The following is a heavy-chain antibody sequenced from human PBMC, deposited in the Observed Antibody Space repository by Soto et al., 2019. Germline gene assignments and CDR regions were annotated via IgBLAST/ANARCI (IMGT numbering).Heavy chain of an antibody. Sequence: ESGGGVVQPGRSLRLSCAASGFTFSSYGMHWVRQAPGKGLEWVAVISYDGSNKYYADSVKGRFTISRDNSKNTLYLQMNSLRAEDTAVYYCAKALSGLHMDVWGQGTTVTVSS. CDR3: AKALSGLHMDV. V-gene: IGHV3-30*18. J-gene: IGHJ6*02. CDR2: ISYDGSNK. CDR1: GFTFSSYG.